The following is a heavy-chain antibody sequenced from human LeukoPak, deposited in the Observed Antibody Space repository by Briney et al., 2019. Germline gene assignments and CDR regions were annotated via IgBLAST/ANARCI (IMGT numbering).Heavy chain of an antibody. CDR2: INHSGST. Sequence: ASETLSLTCAVYGGSFSGYYWSWIRQPPGKGLEWIGEINHSGSTNYNPSLKSRVTISVDTSKNQFSLKLSSVTAADTAVYYCARGVSVYSGYGTVGDYWGQGTLVTVSS. D-gene: IGHD5-12*01. CDR3: ARGVSVYSGYGTVGDY. CDR1: GGSFSGYY. V-gene: IGHV4-34*01. J-gene: IGHJ4*02.